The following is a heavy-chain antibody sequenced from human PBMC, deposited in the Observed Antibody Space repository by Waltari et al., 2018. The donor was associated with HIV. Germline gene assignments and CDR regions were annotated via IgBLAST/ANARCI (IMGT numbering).Heavy chain of an antibody. Sequence: VGVGWVRQTPGKALEWLGVIYWDNDKRYNPSLKTRLTITKDTSKNQVVLTMTNVDPVDTATYYCARSDYDYIWGTYPRWFDPWGQGSLVTVSS. CDR2: IYWDNDK. D-gene: IGHD3-16*01. J-gene: IGHJ5*02. V-gene: IGHV2-5*02. CDR1: VG. CDR3: ARSDYDYIWGTYPRWFDP.